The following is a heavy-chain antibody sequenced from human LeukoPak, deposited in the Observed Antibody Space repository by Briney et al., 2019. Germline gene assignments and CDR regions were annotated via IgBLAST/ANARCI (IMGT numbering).Heavy chain of an antibody. D-gene: IGHD6-25*01. CDR2: INHSGST. V-gene: IGHV4-34*01. CDR3: ARKRLRLRNWFDP. Sequence: SETLSLTCAVYGGSFSGYYWSWIRQPPGKGLEWIGEINHSGSTNYNPSLKSRVTISVDTSKNQFSLKLSSVTAADTAVYYCARKRLRLRNWFDPWGQGTLVTVSS. J-gene: IGHJ5*02. CDR1: GGSFSGYY.